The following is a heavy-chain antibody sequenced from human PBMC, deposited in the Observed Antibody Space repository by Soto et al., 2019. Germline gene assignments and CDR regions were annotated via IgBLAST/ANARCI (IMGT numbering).Heavy chain of an antibody. D-gene: IGHD3-22*01. Sequence: QLQLQESGPGLVKPSETLSLTCTVSGGSISSSSYYWGWIRQPPGKRLEWIGSIYYSGSTYYNPSLKSRVTISVDTSKNQFSLKLSSVTAADTGVYYCARRNYYDSSGYYGYWGQGTLVTGSS. CDR3: ARRNYYDSSGYYGY. V-gene: IGHV4-39*01. CDR1: GGSISSSSYY. CDR2: IYYSGST. J-gene: IGHJ4*02.